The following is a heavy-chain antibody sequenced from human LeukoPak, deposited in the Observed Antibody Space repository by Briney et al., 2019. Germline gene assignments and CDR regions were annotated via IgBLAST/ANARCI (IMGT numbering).Heavy chain of an antibody. D-gene: IGHD5-24*01. CDR3: ARDITGRDGDY. CDR2: ISSSSSTI. CDR1: GFTFSSYS. V-gene: IGHV3-48*02. Sequence: GGSLRLSCAASGFTFSSYSMNWVRQAPGKGLEWVSYISSSSSTIYYADSVKGRFTISRDNAKSSLYPQMNSLRDEDTAVYYCARDITGRDGDYWGQGTLVTVSS. J-gene: IGHJ4*02.